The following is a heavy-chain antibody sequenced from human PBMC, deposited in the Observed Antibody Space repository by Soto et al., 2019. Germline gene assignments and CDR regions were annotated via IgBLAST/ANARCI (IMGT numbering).Heavy chain of an antibody. CDR2: IYHSGST. CDR1: GGSISSSNW. Sequence: ASETLSLTCAVSGGSISSSNWWSWVRQPPGKGLEWIGEIYHSGSTNYNPSLKSRVTISVDKSKNQFSLKLSSVTAADTAVYYCARGINIFGVTNWLDPWGQGTLVTVYS. J-gene: IGHJ5*02. CDR3: ARGINIFGVTNWLDP. V-gene: IGHV4-4*02. D-gene: IGHD3-3*02.